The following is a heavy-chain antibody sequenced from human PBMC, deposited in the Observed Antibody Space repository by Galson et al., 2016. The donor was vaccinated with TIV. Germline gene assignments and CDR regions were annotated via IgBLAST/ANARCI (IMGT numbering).Heavy chain of an antibody. V-gene: IGHV3-23*01. D-gene: IGHD3-16*02. J-gene: IGHJ6*02. CDR3: AKGPGSYPYHYYGVDY. Sequence: SLRLSCAASGFTFSTKSMSWVRQAPGKGLEWVSAISGSGGTTYYADSVKGRFTISRDNSNNTLYLQMNSLRAEDRAVYYCAKGPGSYPYHYYGVDYWGQGTTVTV. CDR2: ISGSGGTT. CDR1: GFTFSTKS.